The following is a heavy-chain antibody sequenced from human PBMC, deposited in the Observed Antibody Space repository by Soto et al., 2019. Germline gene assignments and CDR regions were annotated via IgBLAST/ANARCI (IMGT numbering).Heavy chain of an antibody. CDR1: GYTFTSYG. J-gene: IGHJ6*02. V-gene: IGHV1-18*01. CDR2: ISAYNGNT. Sequence: GASVKVSCKASGYTFTSYGISWVRQAPGQGLEWMGWISAYNGNTNYAQKLQGRVTMTTDTSTSTAYMELRSLRSDDTAVYYCAREWELPDYYYYGMDVWGQGTTVTVSS. CDR3: AREWELPDYYYYGMDV. D-gene: IGHD1-26*01.